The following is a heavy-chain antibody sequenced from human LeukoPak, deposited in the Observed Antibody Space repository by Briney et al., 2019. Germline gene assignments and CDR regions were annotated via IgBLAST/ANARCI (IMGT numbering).Heavy chain of an antibody. CDR2: IYYSGST. D-gene: IGHD5-18*01. J-gene: IGHJ3*02. Sequence: SETLSLTFTVSGGSISSYYWSWIRQPPGKGLEWIGYIYYSGSTNYNPSLKSRVTISVDTSKNQFSLKLSSVTAADTAVYYCAREERFSYGYAAFDIWGQGTMVTVSS. CDR3: AREERFSYGYAAFDI. CDR1: GGSISSYY. V-gene: IGHV4-59*01.